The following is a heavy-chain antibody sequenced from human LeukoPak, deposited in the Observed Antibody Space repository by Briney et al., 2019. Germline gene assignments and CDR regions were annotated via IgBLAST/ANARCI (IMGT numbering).Heavy chain of an antibody. CDR3: ARSLAPYYDFWSGYYNNYYGMDV. Sequence: GGSLRLSCAASGFTFSSYSMNWVRQAPGKGLEWVADISYDGSNKYYADSVKGRFTISRDNSKNTLYLQMNSLRAEDTAVYYCARSLAPYYDFWSGYYNNYYGMDVWGHGTTVTVSS. CDR1: GFTFSSYS. CDR2: ISYDGSNK. D-gene: IGHD3-3*01. J-gene: IGHJ6*02. V-gene: IGHV3-30-3*01.